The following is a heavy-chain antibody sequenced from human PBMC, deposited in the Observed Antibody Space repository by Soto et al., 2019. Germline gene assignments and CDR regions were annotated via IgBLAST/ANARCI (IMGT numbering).Heavy chain of an antibody. CDR2: IIPIFGTA. J-gene: IGHJ6*02. Sequence: QVQLVQSGAEVKKPGSSVKVSCKASGGTFSSYAISWVRQAPGQGLEWMGGIIPIFGTANYAQKFQGRVTITAHESTSTAYMGLRSLSSEDTAVYYCARGSIVLVPAAITVQYYYYCMDLWGQGTPVTVSS. CDR3: ARGSIVLVPAAITVQYYYYCMDL. V-gene: IGHV1-69*12. D-gene: IGHD2-2*01. CDR1: GGTFSSYA.